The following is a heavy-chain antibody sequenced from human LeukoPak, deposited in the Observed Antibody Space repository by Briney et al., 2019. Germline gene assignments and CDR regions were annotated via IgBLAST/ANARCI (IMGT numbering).Heavy chain of an antibody. CDR2: IIPILGIA. Sequence: SVKVSCKASGGTFSSYAISWVRQAPGQGLEWMGRIIPILGIANYAQKFQGRVTITADKSTSTAYMELGSLRSEDTAVYYCARADYFDWLLPDGNYYYYGMDVWGQGTTVTVSS. CDR1: GGTFSSYA. D-gene: IGHD3-9*01. J-gene: IGHJ6*02. V-gene: IGHV1-69*04. CDR3: ARADYFDWLLPDGNYYYYGMDV.